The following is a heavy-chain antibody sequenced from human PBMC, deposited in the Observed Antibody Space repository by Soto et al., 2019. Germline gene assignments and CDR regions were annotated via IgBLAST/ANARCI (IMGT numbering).Heavy chain of an antibody. V-gene: IGHV3-11*03. CDR2: VSSGSTYT. D-gene: IGHD3-22*01. CDR3: AKAQSYYDPSAGCDM. Sequence: GGSLRLSCVASGFSFRDYYMIWIRQAPGKGLEWVSYVSSGSTYTNYAESVKGRFTISRDDAKNSLFLQMNSLRVEDTAVYYCAKAQSYYDPSAGCDMWGQGTMVTVSS. CDR1: GFSFRDYY. J-gene: IGHJ3*02.